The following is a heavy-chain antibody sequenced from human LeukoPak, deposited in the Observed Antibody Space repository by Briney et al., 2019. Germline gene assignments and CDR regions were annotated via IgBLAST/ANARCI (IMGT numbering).Heavy chain of an antibody. V-gene: IGHV4-39*01. CDR1: GDSITSSSYY. Sequence: SETLSLTCTASGDSITSSSYYWGWIRQPPGKGLEWIGGIYYSGSTYYNPSLKSRVTISVDTSKNQFSLNLSSVTAADTAVYYCARHLGAAVGRIDYWGQGTLVTVSS. CDR2: IYYSGST. CDR3: ARHLGAAVGRIDY. J-gene: IGHJ4*02. D-gene: IGHD6-19*01.